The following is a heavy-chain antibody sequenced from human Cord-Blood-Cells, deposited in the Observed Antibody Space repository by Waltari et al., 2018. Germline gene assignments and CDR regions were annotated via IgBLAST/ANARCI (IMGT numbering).Heavy chain of an antibody. Sequence: EVQLVESGGGLVQPGGSMRVYCAASVFTFSSYWMYWVRTAPGKGLVWVSRINSDGRSTSYSDSVKGRFTISRDNAKNTLYLQMNSLRAEDTAVYYCARAARTAAGTNDAFDIWGQGTMVTVSS. CDR1: VFTFSSYW. CDR3: ARAARTAAGTNDAFDI. J-gene: IGHJ3*02. D-gene: IGHD6-13*01. V-gene: IGHV3-74*01. CDR2: INSDGRST.